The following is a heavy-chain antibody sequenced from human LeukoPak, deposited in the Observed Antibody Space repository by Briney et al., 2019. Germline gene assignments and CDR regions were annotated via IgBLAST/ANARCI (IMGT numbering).Heavy chain of an antibody. V-gene: IGHV3-7*01. D-gene: IGHD7-27*01. Sequence: GGSLRLSCAAAGFSLSNYWMNWVRQAPGKGLEWVANIKQDGSEKNYVDSVKGRFSVSRDNAKNSLILQMNSLRDEDTAVYYCARGVWAPFDSWGQGTLVSVSS. J-gene: IGHJ4*02. CDR3: ARGVWAPFDS. CDR1: GFSLSNYW. CDR2: IKQDGSEK.